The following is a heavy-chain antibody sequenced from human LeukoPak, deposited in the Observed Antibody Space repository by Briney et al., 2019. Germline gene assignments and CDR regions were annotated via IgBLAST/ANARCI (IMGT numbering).Heavy chain of an antibody. J-gene: IGHJ4*02. CDR2: INQDGSQK. CDR1: GFAFSSYW. CDR3: ARGEYYYDGGY. D-gene: IGHD3-22*01. Sequence: GGSLRLSCAASGFAFSSYWASWVRQAPGKGLEWVANINQDGSQKHYVDSVRGRFTIPRDNAQNSLYLQMNSLRVEDTAVYYCARGEYYYDGGYWGQGTLVTVSS. V-gene: IGHV3-7*03.